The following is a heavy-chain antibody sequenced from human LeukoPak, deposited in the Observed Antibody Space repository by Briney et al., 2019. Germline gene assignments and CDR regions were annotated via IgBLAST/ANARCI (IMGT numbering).Heavy chain of an antibody. V-gene: IGHV6-1*01. CDR2: TYYRSKWHN. CDR1: GDSVSRDSIA. CDR3: AGTTDYSSFLAY. Sequence: SQTLSLTCAISGDSVSRDSIAWNWIRQSPSRGLEWLGRTYYRSKWHNEYAESVKSRISINSDTSKNQFSLQLNSVTPEDTAEYYCAGTTDYSSFLAYWGQGTLVTVSS. J-gene: IGHJ4*02. D-gene: IGHD4-11*01.